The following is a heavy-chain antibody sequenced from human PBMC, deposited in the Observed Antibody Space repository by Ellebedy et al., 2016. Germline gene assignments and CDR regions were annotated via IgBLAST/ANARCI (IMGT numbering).Heavy chain of an antibody. J-gene: IGHJ3*02. D-gene: IGHD4-23*01. V-gene: IGHV3-53*01. CDR2: IDSGGSS. CDR3: ATRHYGGFDI. CDR1: GFTVTNDY. Sequence: GGSLRLXXVASGFTVTNDYMTWVRQAPGKGLKWVSVIDSGGSSYYADSVKGRFTISRDSPKNTLYLQMNSLRAEDTAVYYCATRHYGGFDIWGRGTMVTVSS.